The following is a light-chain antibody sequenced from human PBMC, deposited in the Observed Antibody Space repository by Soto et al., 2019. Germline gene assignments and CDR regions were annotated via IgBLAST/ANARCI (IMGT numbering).Light chain of an antibody. Sequence: QSALTQPRSVSESPGQSVTISCTGTSRDVGGFDYVSWYQHHPGKAPKLMIYDVTTRPSGVPARFSGSKSGNTASLTISGLQAEDEADYYCCSYAGSYTFVFGGGTKLTVL. CDR1: SRDVGGFDY. V-gene: IGLV2-11*01. CDR2: DVT. CDR3: CSYAGSYTFV. J-gene: IGLJ2*01.